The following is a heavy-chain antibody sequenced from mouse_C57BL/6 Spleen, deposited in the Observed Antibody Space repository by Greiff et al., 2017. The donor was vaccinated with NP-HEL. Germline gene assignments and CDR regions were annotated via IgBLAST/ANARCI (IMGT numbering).Heavy chain of an antibody. D-gene: IGHD4-1*01. J-gene: IGHJ2*01. CDR3: ARAGKGEYYFDY. CDR2: ISYSGST. CDR1: GYSITSGYD. V-gene: IGHV3-1*01. Sequence: VQLKESGPGMVKPSQSLSLTCTVTGYSITSGYDWHWIRHFPGNKLEWMGYISYSGSTNYNPSLKSRISITHDTSKNHFFLKLNSVTTEDTATYYCARAGKGEYYFDYWGQGTTLTVSS.